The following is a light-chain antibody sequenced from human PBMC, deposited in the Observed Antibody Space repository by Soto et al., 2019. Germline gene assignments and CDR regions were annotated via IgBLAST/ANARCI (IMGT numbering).Light chain of an antibody. CDR2: AAS. CDR1: QSISSY. J-gene: IGKJ3*01. CDR3: QQSYSTPIFT. V-gene: IGKV1-39*01. Sequence: DIQMTQSPSSLSASVGDRVTITCRASQSISSYLNWYQQKPGKAPKLLIYAASSLQSGVPSRFSGSGSGTDFTLTISSLQPEDFATYYCQQSYSTPIFTFGPATKVVIK.